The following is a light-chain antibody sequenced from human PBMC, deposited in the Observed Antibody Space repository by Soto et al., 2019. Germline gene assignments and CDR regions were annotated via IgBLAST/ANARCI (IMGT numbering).Light chain of an antibody. Sequence: QSALTQPASVSGSPGQSITISCTGTSSDVGGYNYVSWYQQHPGKAPKLMIYEVSNRPSGVSNRFSGFKSGNTASLTISGLQAEDEADYYCSSYTTSNTLDFGTGTKLTVL. J-gene: IGLJ1*01. CDR3: SSYTTSNTLD. V-gene: IGLV2-14*01. CDR2: EVS. CDR1: SSDVGGYNY.